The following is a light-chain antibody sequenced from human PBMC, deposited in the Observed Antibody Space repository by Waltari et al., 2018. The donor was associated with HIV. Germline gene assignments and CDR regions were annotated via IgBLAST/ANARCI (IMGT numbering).Light chain of an antibody. CDR3: HQSVNLPWA. CDR1: QSVGTS. Sequence: EVVLTQSPAFHSVSPGAKVTITCRARQSVGTSLHWYQQRSGKTPKLLIKNASQSFSGVPSRFSGSGSGTDFTLTISSLEPEDAATYFCHQSVNLPWAFGHGTKVEVK. V-gene: IGKV6-21*01. CDR2: NAS. J-gene: IGKJ1*01.